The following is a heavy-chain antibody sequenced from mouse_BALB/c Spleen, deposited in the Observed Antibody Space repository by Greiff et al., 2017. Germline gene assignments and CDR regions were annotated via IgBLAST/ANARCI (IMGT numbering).Heavy chain of an antibody. V-gene: IGHV5-6*01. CDR2: ISSGGSYT. CDR3: ARRKAY. J-gene: IGHJ3*01. Sequence: EVQVVESGGDLVKPGGSLKLSCAASGFTFSSYGMSWVRQTPDKRLEWVATISSGGSYTYYPDSVKGRFTISRDNAKNTLYLQMSSLKSEDTAMYYCARRKAYWGQGTLVTVSA. CDR1: GFTFSSYG.